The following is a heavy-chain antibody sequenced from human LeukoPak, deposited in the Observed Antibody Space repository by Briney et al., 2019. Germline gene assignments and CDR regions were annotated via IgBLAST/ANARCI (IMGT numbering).Heavy chain of an antibody. D-gene: IGHD1-26*01. J-gene: IGHJ6*02. CDR1: GFTFSSYA. Sequence: PGGSLRLSCAASGFTFSSYAMSWVRQAPGKGLEWVSTINGSGGAGTYYADSVKGRFTISRDNSKNTLYLPMNSLRAEDTAVYYCVKDRGGSPFYGMDVWGQGTTVTVSS. CDR3: VKDRGGSPFYGMDV. V-gene: IGHV3-23*01. CDR2: INGSGGAGT.